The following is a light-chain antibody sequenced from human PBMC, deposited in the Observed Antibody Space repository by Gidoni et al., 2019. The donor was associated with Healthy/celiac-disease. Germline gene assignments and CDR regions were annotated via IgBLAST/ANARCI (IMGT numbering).Light chain of an antibody. CDR3: SSYTSSSPYV. Sequence: QSALTQPASVSRSPGQSITISCTGTSSDVGGYNYASWYQQHPGQAPQLMIYDVSNRPSGVSNRFSGSKSGNTASLTISGLQAEDEADYYCSSYTSSSPYVFGTGTKVTVL. J-gene: IGLJ1*01. V-gene: IGLV2-14*01. CDR1: SSDVGGYNY. CDR2: DVS.